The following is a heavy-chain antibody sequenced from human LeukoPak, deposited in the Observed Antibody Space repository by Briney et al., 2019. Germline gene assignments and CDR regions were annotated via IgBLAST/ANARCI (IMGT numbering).Heavy chain of an antibody. CDR1: GLTVSSDY. V-gene: IGHV3-53*01. CDR3: ARGAIDG. CDR2: IYSGGNT. Sequence: GGSLRLSCATSGLTVSSDYMSWVRQAPGKGLEWVSLIYSGGNTHYADSVKGRFTIPRDNSKNTLYLQMNSLRAEDTAVYYCARGAIDGWGQGTLVTVSS. D-gene: IGHD3-22*01. J-gene: IGHJ4*02.